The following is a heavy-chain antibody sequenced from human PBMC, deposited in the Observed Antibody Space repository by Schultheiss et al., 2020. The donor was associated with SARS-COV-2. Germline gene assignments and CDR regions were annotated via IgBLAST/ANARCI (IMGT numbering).Heavy chain of an antibody. J-gene: IGHJ4*02. CDR1: GGSISSYY. V-gene: IGHV4-59*12. CDR3: ARVRTTYSSSCLDY. Sequence: SETLSLTCTVSGGSISSYYWSWIRQPPGKGLEWIGYIYFSGSTNYNPSLKSRVTISVDTSKKQFSLKLSSVTAADTAVYYCARVRTTYSSSCLDYWGQGTLVTVSS. CDR2: IYFSGST. D-gene: IGHD6-13*01.